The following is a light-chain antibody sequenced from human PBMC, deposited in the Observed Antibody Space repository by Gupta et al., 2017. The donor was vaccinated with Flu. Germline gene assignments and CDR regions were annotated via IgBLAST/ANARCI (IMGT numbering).Light chain of an antibody. CDR3: CSYAGSLVV. V-gene: IGLV2-11*01. CDR2: DVS. CDR1: SSDIGGYNY. Sequence: QSALTQPRSVSGSPGQSVTISCTGTSSDIGGYNYVSWYQQHPGKAPKLMIYDVSKRPSGVPDRFSGPKSGNTASLTISGLQAEDEADYYCCSYAGSLVVFGGGTKLTVL. J-gene: IGLJ2*01.